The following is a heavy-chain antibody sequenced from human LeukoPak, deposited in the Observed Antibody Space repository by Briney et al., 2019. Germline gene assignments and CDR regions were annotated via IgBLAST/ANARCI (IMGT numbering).Heavy chain of an antibody. V-gene: IGHV4-59*01. Sequence: SETLSLTCTVCGGSITSYFWTWFRQPPGKGLEWIGYIYHSGTTNYNPSLKSRVSISVDTSKTQFSLNLRSVTAADTAVYYCAQMAPFSPSFSQQWGQGTLVTVSS. CDR2: IYHSGTT. D-gene: IGHD5-24*01. CDR1: GGSITSYF. CDR3: AQMAPFSPSFSQQ. J-gene: IGHJ1*01.